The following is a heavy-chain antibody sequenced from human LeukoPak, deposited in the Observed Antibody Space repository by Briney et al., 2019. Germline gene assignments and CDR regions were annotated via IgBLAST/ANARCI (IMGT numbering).Heavy chain of an antibody. Sequence: PGGSLRLSCAASGFTFINAGMSWVRQAPGKGLEWVAPIEGKIDGGKTNYAAPVEGRFTISREDSKNTLYLQMNTLKTEDTAVYFCTMDDGGLGADCCGEGTQVTVPS. D-gene: IGHD3-10*01. CDR2: IEGKIDGGKT. CDR3: TMDDGGLGADC. V-gene: IGHV3-15*04. J-gene: IGHJ4*02. CDR1: GFTFINAG.